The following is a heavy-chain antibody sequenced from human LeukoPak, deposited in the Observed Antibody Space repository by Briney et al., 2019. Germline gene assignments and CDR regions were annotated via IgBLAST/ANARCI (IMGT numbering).Heavy chain of an antibody. V-gene: IGHV1-2*06. D-gene: IGHD4-23*01. CDR2: INPNSGDT. CDR3: ARGSRGGYSLGY. CDR1: GYTFTAYY. J-gene: IGHJ4*02. Sequence: ASVKVSGKTSGYTFTAYYMHWVRQAPGQGLEWMGRINPNSGDTNFPQKFQGRVTMTRDTSIRTVYMILSRLRSDDTAVYYCARGSRGGYSLGYWGQGTLLTVSS.